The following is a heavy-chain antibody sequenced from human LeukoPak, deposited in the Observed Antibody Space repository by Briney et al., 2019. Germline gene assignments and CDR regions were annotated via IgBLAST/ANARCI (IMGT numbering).Heavy chain of an antibody. V-gene: IGHV4-4*02. CDR3: TREDRPFCPFAY. CDR1: GGSIDITNY. CDR2: ISHDGTT. D-gene: IGHD3-22*01. Sequence: SETLSLTCGVPGGSIDITNYWSWVRQAPGKGLEWIGEISHDGTTNYNPTLRSRVAMSLDRANNQFSLSLTSVTAADTAVYYCTREDRPFCPFAYWGQGVLVTVSS. J-gene: IGHJ4*02.